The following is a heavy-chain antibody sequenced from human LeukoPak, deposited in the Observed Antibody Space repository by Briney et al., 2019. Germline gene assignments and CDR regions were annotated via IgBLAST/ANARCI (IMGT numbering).Heavy chain of an antibody. Sequence: SVKVSCKASGYTFTSYGISWVRQAPGQGLEWMGGIIPIFGTANYAQKFQGRVTITTDESTSTAYMELSSLRSEDTAVYYCATPAYCGGDCYLDSDAFDIWGQGTMVTVSS. CDR2: IIPIFGTA. D-gene: IGHD2-21*02. V-gene: IGHV1-69*05. CDR1: GYTFTSYG. J-gene: IGHJ3*02. CDR3: ATPAYCGGDCYLDSDAFDI.